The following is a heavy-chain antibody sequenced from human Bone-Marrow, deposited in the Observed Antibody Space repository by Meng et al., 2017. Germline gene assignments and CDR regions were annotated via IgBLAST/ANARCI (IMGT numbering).Heavy chain of an antibody. V-gene: IGHV4-31*03. CDR2: IYHSGST. CDR1: GGSISSGGYY. D-gene: IGHD4-17*01. CDR3: ARDRNDYGSHYFDY. Sequence: QVQLQESGPGLVKPSQTLSLTCTVSGGSISSGGYYWSWIRQHPGKGLEWIGYIYHSGSTYYNPSLKSRVTISVDTSKNQFSLKLSSVTAADTAVYYCARDRNDYGSHYFDYWGQGTLVTVSS. J-gene: IGHJ4*02.